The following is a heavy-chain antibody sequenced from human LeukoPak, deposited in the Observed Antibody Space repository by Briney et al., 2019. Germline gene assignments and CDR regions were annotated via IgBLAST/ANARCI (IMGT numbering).Heavy chain of an antibody. Sequence: GGSLRLSCAASGSTFSSYWMHWVRQAPGKGLEWVAVISYDGSNKYYADSVKGRFTISRDNSKNTLYLQMNSLRAEDTAVYYCARDRHVVGATMVFNYWGQGTLVTVSS. D-gene: IGHD1-26*01. V-gene: IGHV3-30-3*01. J-gene: IGHJ4*02. CDR3: ARDRHVVGATMVFNY. CDR1: GSTFSSYW. CDR2: ISYDGSNK.